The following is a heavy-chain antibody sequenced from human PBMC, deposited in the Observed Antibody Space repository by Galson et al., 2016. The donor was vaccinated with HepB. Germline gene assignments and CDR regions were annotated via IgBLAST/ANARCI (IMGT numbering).Heavy chain of an antibody. CDR1: GFTFSSYA. CDR2: ISYDGSYE. CDR3: ARAVHGSGSYWDK. D-gene: IGHD3-10*01. Sequence: SLRLSCAASGFTFSSYAMHWVRQAPGKGLEWVAVISYDGSYESYAGAVKGRFTFSRDNFKNTLYLHLNSLRAEETAVYYCARAVHGSGSYWDKWGQGTLVAVSS. V-gene: IGHV3-30*04. J-gene: IGHJ4*02.